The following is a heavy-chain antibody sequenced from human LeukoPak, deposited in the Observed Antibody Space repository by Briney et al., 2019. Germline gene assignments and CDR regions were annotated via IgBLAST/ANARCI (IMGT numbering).Heavy chain of an antibody. J-gene: IGHJ4*02. CDR1: GGSLSSGGYY. V-gene: IGHV4-31*03. CDR3: ARLVVYCTNGVCYDY. D-gene: IGHD2-8*01. Sequence: SQTLSLTCTVSGGSLSSGGYYWRWIRQHPGTGLEWIGYIYYSGSTYYNPSLKSRVTISVDTSKNQFSLKLSSVTAADTAVYYCARLVVYCTNGVCYDYWGQGTLVTVSS. CDR2: IYYSGST.